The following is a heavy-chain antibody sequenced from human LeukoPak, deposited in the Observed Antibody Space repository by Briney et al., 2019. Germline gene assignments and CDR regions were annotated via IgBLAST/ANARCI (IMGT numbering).Heavy chain of an antibody. CDR1: GGSISSYY. V-gene: IGHV4-59*01. D-gene: IGHD6-13*01. Sequence: SETLSLTCTVSGGSISSYYWSWIRQPPGKGLEWIGYIYYSGSTNYNPSLKSRVTISVDTSKNHFSLKLSSVTAADTAVYYCARVGIADLAFFDYCSQGTQVSVSS. CDR2: IYYSGST. CDR3: ARVGIADLAFFDY. J-gene: IGHJ4*02.